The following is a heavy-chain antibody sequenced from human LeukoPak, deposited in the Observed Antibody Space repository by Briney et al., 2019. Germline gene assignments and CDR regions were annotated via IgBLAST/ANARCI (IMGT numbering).Heavy chain of an antibody. CDR2: ISPDGSSA. V-gene: IGHV3-74*03. J-gene: IGHJ4*02. CDR3: ARVSFCPRCHFDY. Sequence: GGSLRLSCAASGFSFSSYWMHWVRQAPGKGLVWVARISPDGSSALSADSVRGRFTISRDNADNTLYLQLNSLRAEDTAVYYCARVSFCPRCHFDYWGQGTLVTVSS. D-gene: IGHD2/OR15-2a*01. CDR1: GFSFSSYW.